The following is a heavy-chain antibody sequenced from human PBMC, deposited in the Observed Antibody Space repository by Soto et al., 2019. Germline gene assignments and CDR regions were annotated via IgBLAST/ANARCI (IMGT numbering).Heavy chain of an antibody. V-gene: IGHV1-69*13. CDR2: IIPIFGTA. D-gene: IGHD3-22*01. J-gene: IGHJ5*02. CDR3: AREGYYYDSSGYRNWFDP. CDR1: GGTFSSYA. Sequence: GASVKVSCKASGGTFSSYAISWVRQAPGQGLEWMGGIIPIFGTANYAQKFQGRVTITADESTSTAYMELSSLRSEDTAVYYCAREGYYYDSSGYRNWFDPWGQGTLVT.